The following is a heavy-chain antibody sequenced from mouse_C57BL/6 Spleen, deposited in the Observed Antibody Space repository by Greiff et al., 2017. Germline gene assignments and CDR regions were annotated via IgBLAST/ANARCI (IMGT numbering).Heavy chain of an antibody. V-gene: IGHV1-50*01. CDR3: ASPFCYGNSPWYFDV. CDR1: GYTFTSYW. Sequence: QVQLQQPGAELVKPGASVKLSCKASGYTFTSYWMQWVKQRPGQGLEWIGEIDPSDSYTNYNQKFKGKATLTVDTSSSTAYMQLSSLTSEDSAVYYCASPFCYGNSPWYFDVWGTGTTVTVSS. J-gene: IGHJ1*03. CDR2: IDPSDSYT. D-gene: IGHD2-1*01.